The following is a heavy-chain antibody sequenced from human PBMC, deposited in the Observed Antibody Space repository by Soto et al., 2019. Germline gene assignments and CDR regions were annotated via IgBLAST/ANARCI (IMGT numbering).Heavy chain of an antibody. CDR3: TSEKGWRQSHLDS. CDR2: IKSKSSGGTT. Sequence: GGSLRLSCAASGFIFRNAWMSWVRQAPGKGLEWVGRIKSKSSGGTTDYAAPVEGRVTITRDDSKSILYLQMTSLTVEDTAVYFCTSEKGWRQSHLDSWGQGALVTVSS. CDR1: GFIFRNAW. D-gene: IGHD4-4*01. V-gene: IGHV3-15*01. J-gene: IGHJ1*01.